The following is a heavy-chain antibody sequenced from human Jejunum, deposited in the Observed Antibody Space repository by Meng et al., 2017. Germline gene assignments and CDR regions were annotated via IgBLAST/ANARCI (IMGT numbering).Heavy chain of an antibody. CDR3: ARIRGSSWYPVDS. V-gene: IGHV2-70*01. J-gene: IGHJ4*02. CDR1: GFSLSTSRMC. Sequence: SGPTLVTPTQTLTLTCTFSGFSLSTSRMCVRWIRQPPRKALEWLALIDSDDEKYYSTSLKTRLTLSKDTYKNQVVLTMTNVDPGDTATDYCARIRGSSWYPVDSWGQGTLVTVSS. CDR2: IDSDDEK. D-gene: IGHD6-13*01.